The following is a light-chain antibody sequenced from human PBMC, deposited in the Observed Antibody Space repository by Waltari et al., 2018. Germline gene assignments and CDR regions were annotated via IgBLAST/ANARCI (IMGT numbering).Light chain of an antibody. CDR2: GAS. CDR1: PSVSSNY. CDR3: QQYGNSPRT. J-gene: IGKJ1*01. V-gene: IGKV3-20*01. Sequence: IVLTQSPGTLSLSPGERATPSCRAGPSVSSNYGAWYQQKPGQAPRLLIYGASSRATGIPDRFIGSGSGTDFTLTISSLERDDFAVYFCQQYGNSPRTFGQGTRVEVK.